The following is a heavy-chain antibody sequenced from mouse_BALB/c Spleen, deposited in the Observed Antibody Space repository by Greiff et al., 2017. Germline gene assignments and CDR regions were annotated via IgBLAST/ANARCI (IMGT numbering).Heavy chain of an antibody. V-gene: IGHV5-17*02. CDR1: GFTFSSFG. D-gene: IGHD6-1*01. CDR3: ARSSGVYAMDY. J-gene: IGHJ4*01. CDR2: ISSGSSTI. Sequence: EVKLVESGGGLVQPGGSRKLSCAASGFTFSSFGMHWVRQAPEKGLEWVAYISSGSSTIYYADTVKGRFTISRDNPKNTLFLQMTSLRSEDTAMYYCARSSGVYAMDYWGQGTSVTVSS.